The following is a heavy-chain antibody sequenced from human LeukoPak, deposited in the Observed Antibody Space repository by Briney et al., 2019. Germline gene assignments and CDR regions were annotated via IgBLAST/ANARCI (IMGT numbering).Heavy chain of an antibody. Sequence: GGSLRLSCAASGFTFSIYAMSWGRPAPGKGLEWGSTISGSDGSTYYADSLKGRFTISRDNSKNTLYLQMNSLRAEDTAVYYCAPLGYCSDTSCSDTDYWGQGPLVTVSS. CDR1: GFTFSIYA. D-gene: IGHD2-2*01. J-gene: IGHJ4*02. CDR2: ISGSDGST. V-gene: IGHV3-23*01. CDR3: APLGYCSDTSCSDTDY.